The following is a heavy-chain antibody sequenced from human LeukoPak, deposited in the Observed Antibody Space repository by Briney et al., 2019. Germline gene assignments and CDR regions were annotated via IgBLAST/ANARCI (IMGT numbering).Heavy chain of an antibody. V-gene: IGHV3-30*03. Sequence: GGSLRLSCAASGFTFSSYGMHWVRQAPGKGLEWVAVISYDGSNKYYADSVKGRFTISRDNSKNTLYLQMNSLKTEDTAVYYCARTDSSTWYQLFDPWGQGTLVTVSS. CDR1: GFTFSSYG. D-gene: IGHD6-13*01. CDR3: ARTDSSTWYQLFDP. CDR2: ISYDGSNK. J-gene: IGHJ5*02.